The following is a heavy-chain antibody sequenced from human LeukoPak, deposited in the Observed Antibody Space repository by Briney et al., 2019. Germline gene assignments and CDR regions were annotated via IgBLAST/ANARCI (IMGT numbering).Heavy chain of an antibody. CDR3: ARLGGYYDPPDY. CDR1: GGSISSSTYY. Sequence: SETLSLTCTVSGGSISSSTYYWAWIRQPPGKVLEWIGTIHFSGSTYYSPSLQSRVTISVDTSKNQLSLRLTSVTAADTALYYCARLGGYYDPPDYWGLGTLVSVSS. D-gene: IGHD3-22*01. V-gene: IGHV4-39*01. CDR2: IHFSGST. J-gene: IGHJ4*02.